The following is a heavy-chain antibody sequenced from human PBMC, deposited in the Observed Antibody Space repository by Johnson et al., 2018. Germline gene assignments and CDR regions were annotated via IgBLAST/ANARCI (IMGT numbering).Heavy chain of an antibody. V-gene: IGHV3-13*01. CDR3: ARDWEGMATITRYFQH. CDR2: IGTAGDT. CDR1: GFTVSGNY. Sequence: VQLVESGGGLVQPGGSLRLSCAASGFTVSGNYMSWVRQAPGKGLEWVSVIGTAGDTYYPGSVKGRFTISRENAKNSLYLQMNSLRAGDTAVYYCARDWEGMATITRYFQHWGQGTLVTVSS. J-gene: IGHJ1*01. D-gene: IGHD5-24*01.